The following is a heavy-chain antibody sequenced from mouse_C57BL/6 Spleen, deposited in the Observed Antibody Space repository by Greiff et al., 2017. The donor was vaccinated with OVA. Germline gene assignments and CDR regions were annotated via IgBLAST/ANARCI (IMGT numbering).Heavy chain of an antibody. V-gene: IGHV1-42*01. CDR2: INPSTGGT. D-gene: IGHD1-1*01. J-gene: IGHJ4*01. CDR3: ARTLVRDYAMDY. Sequence: VQLQQSGPELVKPGASVKISCKASGYSFTGYYMNWVKQSPEKSLEWIGEINPSTGGTTYNQKFKAKATLTVDKSSSTAYMQLKSLTSEDSAVYYCARTLVRDYAMDYWGQGTSVTVSS. CDR1: GYSFTGYY.